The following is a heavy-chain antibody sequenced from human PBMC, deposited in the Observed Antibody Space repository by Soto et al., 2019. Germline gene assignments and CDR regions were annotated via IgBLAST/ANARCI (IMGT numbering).Heavy chain of an antibody. Sequence: QVQLVQSGAEVKKPGSSVKVSCKASGGTFSSYTSSWVRQAPGQGLEWMVRIIPILGIANYAQKFQGRVTITADKSTSTAYMELSSLRSEDTAVYYCARSIGYCSGGSCSYFDYWGQGTLVTVSS. CDR1: GGTFSSYT. J-gene: IGHJ4*02. CDR2: IIPILGIA. V-gene: IGHV1-69*02. D-gene: IGHD2-15*01. CDR3: ARSIGYCSGGSCSYFDY.